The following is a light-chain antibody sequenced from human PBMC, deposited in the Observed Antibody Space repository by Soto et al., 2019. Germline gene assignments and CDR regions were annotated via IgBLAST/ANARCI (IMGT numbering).Light chain of an antibody. J-gene: IGKJ4*01. V-gene: IGKV3-20*01. Sequence: EIVLTQSPGTVYLSPGERAILSCRARQSISSSNLAWYQQKPGQAPRLLIYGASNRPTGIPVRFSGSGSGTDFTLSISRLVPEDFVVYYCQQYGSSLLTFGGGTKVEIK. CDR1: QSISSSN. CDR3: QQYGSSLLT. CDR2: GAS.